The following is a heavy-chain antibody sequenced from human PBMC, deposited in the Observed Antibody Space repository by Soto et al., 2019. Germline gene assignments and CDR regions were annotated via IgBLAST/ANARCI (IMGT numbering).Heavy chain of an antibody. V-gene: IGHV3-23*01. CDR3: AKMYSSSWYNFDY. CDR1: GFTFSNYA. D-gene: IGHD6-13*01. J-gene: IGHJ4*02. CDR2: ISGGGDST. Sequence: EVQLLQSGGGLVQPGGSLRLSCAASGFTFSNYAMSWVRQAPGKGLDWVSAISGGGDSTYYADSVKGRFTISRDNSENTLFLQMNSLRAEDTAVYYCAKMYSSSWYNFDYWGQGTLVTVSS.